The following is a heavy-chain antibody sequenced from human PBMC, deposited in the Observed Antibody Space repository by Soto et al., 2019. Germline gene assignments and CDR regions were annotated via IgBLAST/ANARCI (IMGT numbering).Heavy chain of an antibody. CDR2: INPNSGGT. D-gene: IGHD2-2*01. Sequence: QVQLVQSGAEVKKPGASVKVSCKASGYTFTGYYMHWVRQAPGQGLEWMGWINPNSGGTNYAQKFQGRVTMTRDTSINTAYMELSRLRSDDTAVYYCARESAGYCSSTSCPNDAFDIWGQGTMVTVSS. J-gene: IGHJ3*02. V-gene: IGHV1-2*02. CDR3: ARESAGYCSSTSCPNDAFDI. CDR1: GYTFTGYY.